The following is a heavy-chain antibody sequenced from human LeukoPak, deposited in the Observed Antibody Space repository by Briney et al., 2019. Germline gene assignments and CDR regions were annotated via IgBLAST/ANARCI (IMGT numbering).Heavy chain of an antibody. CDR2: INSDDSRT. CDR1: GFTFSAFW. Sequence: PGGSLRLSCAASGFTFSAFWMHRVRQAPGKGLVWVSRINSDDSRTTYADSVKGRFTISRDNAKNTLYLQMNSLRAEDTAVYYCVRGYSGSYRADYWGQGTLVTVSS. D-gene: IGHD1-26*01. V-gene: IGHV3-74*01. J-gene: IGHJ4*02. CDR3: VRGYSGSYRADY.